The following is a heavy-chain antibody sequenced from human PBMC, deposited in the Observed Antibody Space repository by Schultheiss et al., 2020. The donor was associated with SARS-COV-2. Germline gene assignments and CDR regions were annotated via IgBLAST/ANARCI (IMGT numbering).Heavy chain of an antibody. CDR1: GGSISSYY. V-gene: IGHV4-59*12. CDR3: ARGYSSSWANNWFDP. J-gene: IGHJ5*02. D-gene: IGHD6-13*01. Sequence: SETLSLTCTVSGGSISSYYWSWIRQPPGKGLEWIGYIYYSGSTNYNPSLKSRVTISVDRSKNQFSLKLSSVTAADTAVYYCARGYSSSWANNWFDPWGHGTLVTVSS. CDR2: IYYSGST.